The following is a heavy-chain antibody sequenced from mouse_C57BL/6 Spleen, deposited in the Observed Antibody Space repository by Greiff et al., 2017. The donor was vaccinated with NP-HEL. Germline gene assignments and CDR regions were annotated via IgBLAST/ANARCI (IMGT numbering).Heavy chain of an antibody. CDR1: GYTFTSYW. D-gene: IGHD3-2*02. J-gene: IGHJ2*01. CDR3: AKAAQGYFDY. Sequence: QVQLQQPGAELVRPGSSVKLSCKASGYTFTSYWMHWVKQRPIQGLEWIGNIDPSDSETHYNQKYKDKATLTVDKSSSTAYMQLSSLTSEDSAVYYCAKAAQGYFDYWGQGTTLTVSS. V-gene: IGHV1-52*01. CDR2: IDPSDSET.